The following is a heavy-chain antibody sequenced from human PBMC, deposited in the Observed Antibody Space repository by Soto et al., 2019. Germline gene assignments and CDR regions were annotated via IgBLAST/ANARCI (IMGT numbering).Heavy chain of an antibody. CDR1: DGYMTNYY. CDR2: IYYSGNT. J-gene: IGHJ5*02. Sequence: ETPSLTCIVSDGYMTNYYGSWIRQPPGKGLEWIGYIYYSGNTKYNPSLKSRVTISKDTSKNQFSLKLSSVTAADTAVYYCARRRMVRGVISWFDPWGQGTLVTVSS. CDR3: ARRRMVRGVISWFDP. V-gene: IGHV4-59*01. D-gene: IGHD3-10*01.